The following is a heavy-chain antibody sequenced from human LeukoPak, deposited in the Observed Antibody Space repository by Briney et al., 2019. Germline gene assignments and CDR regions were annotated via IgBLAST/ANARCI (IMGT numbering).Heavy chain of an antibody. Sequence: SETLSLTCTVSGASISSYYWSWIRQPPGKRLEWIGYIYYSGSTNYNPSLKSRVTISVDTSKNQFSPRLSSVTAADTAVYYCARGWGYFDYWGQGTLVTVSS. V-gene: IGHV4-59*01. CDR1: GASISSYY. CDR2: IYYSGST. J-gene: IGHJ4*02. D-gene: IGHD3-16*01. CDR3: ARGWGYFDY.